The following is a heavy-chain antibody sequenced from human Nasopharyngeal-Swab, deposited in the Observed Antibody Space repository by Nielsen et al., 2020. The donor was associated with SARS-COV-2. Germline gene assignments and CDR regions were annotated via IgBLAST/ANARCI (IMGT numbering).Heavy chain of an antibody. Sequence: GEFLKISCAASGFTFSSYDMHWVRQATGKGLEWVSAIGTAGDTYYPGSVKGRFTISRENAKNSLYLQMNSLRAGDTAVYYCARADTAMVPYYYYYMDVWGKGTTVTVSS. D-gene: IGHD5-18*01. CDR3: ARADTAMVPYYYYYMDV. CDR2: IGTAGDT. CDR1: GFTFSSYD. V-gene: IGHV3-13*01. J-gene: IGHJ6*03.